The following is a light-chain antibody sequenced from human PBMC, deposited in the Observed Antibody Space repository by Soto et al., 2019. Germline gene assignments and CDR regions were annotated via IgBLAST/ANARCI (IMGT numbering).Light chain of an antibody. CDR2: YDS. Sequence: SYELTQPPSVSVAPGKTARITCGGNNIGSKSVHWYQQKPGQAPVLVIYYDSDRPSGIPERFSGSNSGNTATLTNSRVEAGDEADYYCQVWDSSSDHVFSGGTKLTVL. CDR3: QVWDSSSDHV. CDR1: NIGSKS. J-gene: IGLJ2*01. V-gene: IGLV3-21*04.